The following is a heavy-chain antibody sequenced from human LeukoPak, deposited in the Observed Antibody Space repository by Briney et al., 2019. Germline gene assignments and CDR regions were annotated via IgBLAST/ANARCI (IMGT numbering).Heavy chain of an antibody. D-gene: IGHD5-18*01. CDR1: GYTFTGYY. J-gene: IGHJ4*02. CDR2: INPNSGGT. Sequence: ASARVSCKPSGYTFTGYYMHWVRHAPGQGLEWMGWINPNSGGTNYAQKFQGRVTMTRDTSISTAYMELSRLRSDDTAVYYCARAAGGIRGYSYGTYFDYWGQRTLVTVSS. CDR3: ARAAGGIRGYSYGTYFDY. V-gene: IGHV1-2*02.